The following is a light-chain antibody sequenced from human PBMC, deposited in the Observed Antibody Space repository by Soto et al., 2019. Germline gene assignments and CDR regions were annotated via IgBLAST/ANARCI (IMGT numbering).Light chain of an antibody. CDR2: DAS. CDR3: QEYKSYSWT. CDR1: QSISSW. V-gene: IGKV1-5*01. J-gene: IGKJ1*01. Sequence: DIQMTQSPSTLSASVGDRVTITCRASQSISSWLAWYQQKPGKAPKLLIYDASSLESGVPSRVSGRGYGTEFTLTIDSLQPDDFATYYCQEYKSYSWTFGQGTRWIS.